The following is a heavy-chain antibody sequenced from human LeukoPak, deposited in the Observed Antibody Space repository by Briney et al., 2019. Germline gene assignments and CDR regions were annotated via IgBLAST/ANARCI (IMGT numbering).Heavy chain of an antibody. V-gene: IGHV1-18*01. J-gene: IGHJ5*02. CDR2: ISAYNGNT. D-gene: IGHD3-22*01. CDR1: GYTFTSYG. CDR3: ARARFNYYDSSGSNWFDP. Sequence: ASVKVSCKASGYTFTSYGISWVRQAPGQGLEWMGWISAYNGNTNYAQKLQGRVTMTTDTSTSTAYMELRSLRSDDTAVYYCARARFNYYDSSGSNWFDPWGQGTLVTVS.